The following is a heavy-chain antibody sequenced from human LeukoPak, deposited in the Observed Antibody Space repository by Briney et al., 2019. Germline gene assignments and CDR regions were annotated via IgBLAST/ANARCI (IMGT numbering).Heavy chain of an antibody. Sequence: GGSLRLSCAASGFTFSSYGMHWVRQAPGKGLEWVAFIRYDGSNKYYADSVKGRFTISRDNSKNTLYLQMNSLRAEDTALYYCARELRYDNSDSGAFRGQGTVVTVSS. CDR1: GFTFSSYG. J-gene: IGHJ3*01. V-gene: IGHV3-30*02. CDR2: IRYDGSNK. CDR3: ARELRYDNSDSGAF. D-gene: IGHD3-22*01.